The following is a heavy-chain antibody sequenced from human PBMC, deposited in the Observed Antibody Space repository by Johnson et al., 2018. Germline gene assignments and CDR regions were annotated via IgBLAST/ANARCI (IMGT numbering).Heavy chain of an antibody. Sequence: QVQLVQSGGGVVQPGRSLRLSCAASGFTFSSYGMHWVRQAPGKGLEWVAVISYDGSNKYFADSVKGRFTISRDNSKNTLYLQMNSLRAEDTAVYYCAKQNSSGGKGAFDIWGQGTMVTVSS. CDR1: GFTFSSYG. D-gene: IGHD2-15*01. V-gene: IGHV3-30*18. CDR2: ISYDGSNK. CDR3: AKQNSSGGKGAFDI. J-gene: IGHJ3*02.